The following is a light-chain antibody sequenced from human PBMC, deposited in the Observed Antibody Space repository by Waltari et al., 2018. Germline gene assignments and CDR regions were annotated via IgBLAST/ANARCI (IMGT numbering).Light chain of an antibody. CDR2: GNT. J-gene: IGLJ2*01. CDR1: SSNVGAGYA. Sequence: QSVLTQAPSVSGAPGQRVTISCTGSSSNVGAGYAVHWHQQLPGTAPKLLIYGNTNRPSAVPDRFSGSKSGTSASLAIAGLQAEDEADYYCQSYDSSLSAVVFGGGTKLTVL. CDR3: QSYDSSLSAVV. V-gene: IGLV1-40*01.